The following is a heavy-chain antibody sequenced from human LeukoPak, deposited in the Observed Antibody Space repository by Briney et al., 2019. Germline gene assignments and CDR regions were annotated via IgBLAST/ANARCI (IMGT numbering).Heavy chain of an antibody. CDR1: GYRFTSYW. V-gene: IGHV5-51*01. J-gene: IGHJ4*02. D-gene: IGHD5-12*01. CDR3: ARRLVAVPGNYFDY. CDR2: IYPGDSDT. Sequence: GGALEISLKGSGYRFTSYWIGWGRQRPGKGVEGMGSIYPGDSDTRYSPSFQGQVTISADKSISTAHLQCSSLKASDPAMYYCARRLVAVPGNYFDYWGQGTLVTVSS.